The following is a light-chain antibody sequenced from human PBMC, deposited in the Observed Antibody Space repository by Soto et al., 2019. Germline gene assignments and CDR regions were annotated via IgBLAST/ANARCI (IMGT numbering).Light chain of an antibody. CDR3: YSYAGSYTFYV. CDR2: DVS. Sequence: QAVVTQPRSVSGSPGQSVTISCTGTSSDVGGYNLVSWYQQHPGKAPKLMIYDVSKRPSGVPDRFSGSKSGNTASLTISGLQAEDEADYYCYSYAGSYTFYVFGTGTQLTVL. V-gene: IGLV2-11*01. J-gene: IGLJ1*01. CDR1: SSDVGGYNL.